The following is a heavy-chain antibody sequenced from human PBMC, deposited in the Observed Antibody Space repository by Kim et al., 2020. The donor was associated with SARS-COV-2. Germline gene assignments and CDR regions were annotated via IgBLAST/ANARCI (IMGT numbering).Heavy chain of an antibody. D-gene: IGHD2-21*02. CDR3: ARHFEAYCGGDCYSSGDY. CDR2: IYYSGST. J-gene: IGHJ4*02. V-gene: IGHV4-39*01. Sequence: SETLSLTCTVSGGSISSSSYYWGWIRQPPGKGLEWIGSIYYSGSTYYNPSLKSRVTISVDTSKNQFSLKLSSVTAADTAVYYCARHFEAYCGGDCYSSGDYWGQGTLVTVSS. CDR1: GGSISSSSYY.